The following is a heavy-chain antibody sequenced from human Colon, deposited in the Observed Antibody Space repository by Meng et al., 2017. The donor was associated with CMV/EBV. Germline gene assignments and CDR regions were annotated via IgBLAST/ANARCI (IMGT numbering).Heavy chain of an antibody. J-gene: IGHJ5*02. CDR1: GYNFPNYW. V-gene: IGHV5-51*01. CDR2: IYPGDSET. Sequence: TVSCKASGYNFPNYWVGWVRQMPGKGLEWMGLIYPGDSETRYSPSFQGQVTISADRSTNTAYLQWSSLETSDTAVYYCVRQNEHWFDPWGQGTLVTVSS. D-gene: IGHD1/OR15-1a*01. CDR3: VRQNEHWFDP.